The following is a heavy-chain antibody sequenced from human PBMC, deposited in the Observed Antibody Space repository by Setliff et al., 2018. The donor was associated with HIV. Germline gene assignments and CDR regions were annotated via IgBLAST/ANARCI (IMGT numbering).Heavy chain of an antibody. CDR1: GFTFSSYP. Sequence: GGSLRLSCAASGFTFSSYPMTWVRQAPGKGLEWVSAISNSSPGNTYYADSVRGRFTISRDNTKNTLFLQMNSLRAEDTSVYYCGTYYYGSGKIDYWGQGTLVTVSS. D-gene: IGHD3-10*01. CDR3: GTYYYGSGKIDY. V-gene: IGHV3-23*01. CDR2: ISNSSPGNT. J-gene: IGHJ4*02.